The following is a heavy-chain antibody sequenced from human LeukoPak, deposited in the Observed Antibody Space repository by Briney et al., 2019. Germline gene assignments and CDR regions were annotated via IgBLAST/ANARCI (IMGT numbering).Heavy chain of an antibody. D-gene: IGHD3-10*01. CDR3: GRVTYNGYQHFDY. V-gene: IGHV4-39*07. J-gene: IGHJ4*02. CDR2: IHHRGTT. CDR1: GGSIRTNTYY. Sequence: SETLSLTCIFSGGSIRTNTYYWCWIRLPPGKRVEWIGEIHHRGTTYYHPSLRSRVTISVHTPKNQFSLRLTSVTAADTAVYYCGRVTYNGYQHFDYWGKGNLVTVS.